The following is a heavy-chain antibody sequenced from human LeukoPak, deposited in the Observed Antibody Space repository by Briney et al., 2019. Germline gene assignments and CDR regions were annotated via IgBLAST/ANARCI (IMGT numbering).Heavy chain of an antibody. Sequence: GSLRLSCAASGFTVSTNYMNWIRQPPGKGLEWIGEIYRSGSTNYNPSLKSRVTISLDKSKNQFSLKLTSVTAADTAVYFCARVGHYSASGNNWFDPWGQGTPVTVSS. V-gene: IGHV4-4*01. CDR1: GFTVSTNY. CDR2: IYRSGST. J-gene: IGHJ5*02. D-gene: IGHD3-10*01. CDR3: ARVGHYSASGNNWFDP.